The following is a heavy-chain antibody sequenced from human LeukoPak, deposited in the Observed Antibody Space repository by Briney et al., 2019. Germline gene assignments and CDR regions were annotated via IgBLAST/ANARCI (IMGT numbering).Heavy chain of an antibody. CDR3: LRGDRRDY. Sequence: GGSLRLSCAAFGFTFSSYSMNWARQAPGKGLEWVSSIDSSGGYMFYTDSVKGRFIISRDNAKDSLYLQMNNLRAEDTAVYYCLRGDRRDYWGQGTLVTVSS. V-gene: IGHV3-21*06. J-gene: IGHJ4*02. CDR1: GFTFSSYS. CDR2: IDSSGGYM.